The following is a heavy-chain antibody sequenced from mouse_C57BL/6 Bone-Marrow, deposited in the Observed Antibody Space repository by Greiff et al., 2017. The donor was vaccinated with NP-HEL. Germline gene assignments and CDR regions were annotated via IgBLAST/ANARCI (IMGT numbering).Heavy chain of an antibody. CDR2: SRNKANDYTT. Sequence: EVKLVESGGGLVQSGRSLRLSCATSGFTFSDFYMEWVRQAPGKGLEWIAASRNKANDYTTEYSASVKGRFIVSRDTSQSILYLQMNALRAEDTAIYYCARVPIYYGYDESAMDYWGQGTSVTVSS. CDR1: GFTFSDFY. CDR3: ARVPIYYGYDESAMDY. D-gene: IGHD2-2*01. V-gene: IGHV7-1*01. J-gene: IGHJ4*01.